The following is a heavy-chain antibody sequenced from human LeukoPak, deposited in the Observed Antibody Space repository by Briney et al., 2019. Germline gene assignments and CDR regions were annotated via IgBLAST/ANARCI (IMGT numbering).Heavy chain of an antibody. J-gene: IGHJ5*02. CDR1: GGTFSSYA. V-gene: IGHV1-69*05. Sequence: GASVKVSCKASGGTFSSYAISWVRQAPGQGLEWMGGIIPIFGTANYAQKFQGRVTITTDESTSTAYMELSSLRSEDTAVYYCARSRPLYKGWFDPWGQGTLVTVSS. D-gene: IGHD3-10*01. CDR2: IIPIFGTA. CDR3: ARSRPLYKGWFDP.